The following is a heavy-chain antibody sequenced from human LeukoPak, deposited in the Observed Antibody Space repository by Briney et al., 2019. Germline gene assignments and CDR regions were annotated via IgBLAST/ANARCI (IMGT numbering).Heavy chain of an antibody. V-gene: IGHV3-23*01. CDR3: AKNRYGGIYYFDY. J-gene: IGHJ4*02. CDR1: GFTFSSYA. D-gene: IGHD4-23*01. CDR2: ISGSGGST. Sequence: GGSLILSCAASGFTFSSYAMSWVRRAPGKGLEWVSAISGSGGSTYYADSVKGRFTISRDNSKNTLYLQMNSLRAEDTAVYYCAKNRYGGIYYFDYWGWGTLVTVSS.